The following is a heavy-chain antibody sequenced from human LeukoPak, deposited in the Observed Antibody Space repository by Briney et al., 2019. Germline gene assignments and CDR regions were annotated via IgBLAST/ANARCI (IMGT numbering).Heavy chain of an antibody. CDR1: GFTFNSYS. V-gene: IGHV3-23*01. CDR2: SIGSGGSA. CDR3: ARSLYSSSWYLDY. D-gene: IGHD6-13*01. J-gene: IGHJ4*02. Sequence: GGSLRLSCAASGFTFNSYSMNWVRQAPGKGLEWVSGSIGSGGSAFYADSVKGRFSISRDNSKNTLYLQMNSLRAEDTAVYYCARSLYSSSWYLDYWGQGTLVTVSS.